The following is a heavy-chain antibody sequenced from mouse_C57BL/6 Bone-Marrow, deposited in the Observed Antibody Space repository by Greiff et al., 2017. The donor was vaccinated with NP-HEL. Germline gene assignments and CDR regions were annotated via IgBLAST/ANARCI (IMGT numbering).Heavy chain of an antibody. D-gene: IGHD1-1*01. Sequence: VQLQQSGPELVKPGASVKISCKASGYTFTDYYMNWVKQSHGKSLEWIGDINPNNGGTSYNQKFKGKATLTVDKSSSTAYMELRSLTSEDSAVYYCARGYGSSYGYWGQVTTLTVSS. CDR3: ARGYGSSYGY. CDR2: INPNNGGT. J-gene: IGHJ2*01. CDR1: GYTFTDYY. V-gene: IGHV1-26*01.